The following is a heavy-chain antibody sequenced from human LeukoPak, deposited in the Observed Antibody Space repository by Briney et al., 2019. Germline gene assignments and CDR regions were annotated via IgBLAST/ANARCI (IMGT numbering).Heavy chain of an antibody. J-gene: IGHJ4*02. D-gene: IGHD5-18*01. CDR3: ARAPDEGEAMVYYFDY. V-gene: IGHV3-48*04. CDR2: ISSSGSTI. Sequence: GGSLRLSCAASGFTFSSYSMNWVRQAPGKGLEWVSYISSSGSTIYYADSVKGRFTISRDNAKNSLYLQMNSLRAEDTAVYYCARAPDEGEAMVYYFDYWGQGTLVTVSS. CDR1: GFTFSSYS.